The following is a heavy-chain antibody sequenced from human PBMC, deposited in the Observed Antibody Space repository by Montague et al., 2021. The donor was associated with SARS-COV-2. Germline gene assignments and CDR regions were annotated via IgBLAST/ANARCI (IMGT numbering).Heavy chain of an antibody. Sequence: SETLSLTCTVSGYSITNAYYWGWIRQPPGKGLEWIGDILHGGSTYYYPSLQNRVTISVDTSNNQFSLKLTSVTAADTAVYYCSRTSQYCTPTNCNLPSAVDLWGQGTTVTVSS. CDR3: SRTSQYCTPTNCNLPSAVDL. D-gene: IGHD2-8*01. V-gene: IGHV4-38-2*02. J-gene: IGHJ6*02. CDR1: GYSITNAYY. CDR2: ILHGGST.